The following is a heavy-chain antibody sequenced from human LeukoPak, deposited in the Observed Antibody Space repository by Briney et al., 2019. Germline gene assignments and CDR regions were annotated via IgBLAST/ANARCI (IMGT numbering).Heavy chain of an antibody. D-gene: IGHD3-10*01. Sequence: SETLSLTCTVSGGSISTSNWWSWVRQPPGKGLEWIGEIYHSGSTTYNPSLKSRLTISIDKSKNQFSVNLSSVTAADTAVYYCARRYYGSGTNYFDYCGQGTLVTVSS. CDR1: GGSISTSNW. J-gene: IGHJ4*02. V-gene: IGHV4-4*02. CDR3: ARRYYGSGTNYFDY. CDR2: IYHSGST.